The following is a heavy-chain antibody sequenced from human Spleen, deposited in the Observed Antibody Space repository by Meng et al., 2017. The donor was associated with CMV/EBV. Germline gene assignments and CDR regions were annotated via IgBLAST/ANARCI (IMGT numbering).Heavy chain of an antibody. CDR2: ISYDGSNK. CDR3: ARDLGAARQEAGV. Sequence: ASGFTFSSYAMHWVRQAPGKGLEWVAVISYDGSNKYYADSVKGRFTISRDNSKNTLYLQMNSLRAEDTAVYYCARDLGAARQEAGVWGQGTLVTVSS. D-gene: IGHD6-6*01. V-gene: IGHV3-30*04. J-gene: IGHJ4*02. CDR1: GFTFSSYA.